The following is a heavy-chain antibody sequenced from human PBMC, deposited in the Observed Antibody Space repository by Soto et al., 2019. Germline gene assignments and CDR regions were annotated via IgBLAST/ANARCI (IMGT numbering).Heavy chain of an antibody. CDR2: LSYDGDKE. CDR1: GFSFSDYG. D-gene: IGHD6-19*01. V-gene: IGHV3-30*18. J-gene: IGHJ4*02. Sequence: QVQLEESGGNVVQPGRSLRLSCAASGFSFSDYGMHWVRQAPGKGLESVALLSYDGDKEYYADSVKGRFTISRDNSNNTVLLQMNSLRPEDTAVYYCGKDLIGEQWLGVMHYWGQGTLVTVSS. CDR3: GKDLIGEQWLGVMHY.